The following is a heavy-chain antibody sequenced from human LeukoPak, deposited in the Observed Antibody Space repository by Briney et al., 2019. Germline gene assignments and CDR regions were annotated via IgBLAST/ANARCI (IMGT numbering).Heavy chain of an antibody. CDR1: GYTFTGYY. CDR2: INPNNGAT. Sequence: ASVKVSCKASGYTFTGYYMHWVRQAPGQGLEWMGWINPNNGATNYAQKFQGRVTMTRDTSISTAYMELSRLRSDDTAVYYCARDLGTVTKNAFDIWGQGTMVTVSS. V-gene: IGHV1-2*02. J-gene: IGHJ3*02. D-gene: IGHD4-17*01. CDR3: ARDLGTVTKNAFDI.